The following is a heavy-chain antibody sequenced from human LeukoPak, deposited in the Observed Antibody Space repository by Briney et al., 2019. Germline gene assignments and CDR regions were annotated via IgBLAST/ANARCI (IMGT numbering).Heavy chain of an antibody. CDR2: ISASGST. CDR3: ARDSLASAYFDY. Sequence: SETLSLTCTVSGGSIDTGYYWNWIRQHPGKGLEWIGQISASGSTYYNPSLKSRLTMSVDTSTNQFSLKLSSVTAADTAVYYCARDSLASAYFDYWGQGTLVTVSS. CDR1: GGSIDTGYY. V-gene: IGHV4-31*03. D-gene: IGHD3-10*01. J-gene: IGHJ4*02.